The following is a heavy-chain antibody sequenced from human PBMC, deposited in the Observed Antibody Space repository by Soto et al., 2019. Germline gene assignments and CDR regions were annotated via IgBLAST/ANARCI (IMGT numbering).Heavy chain of an antibody. D-gene: IGHD4-4*01. CDR1: GFIFTSYG. CDR2: ILHDGSAE. Sequence: GGSLRLSCAASGFIFTSYGMHWVRQAPGKGLEWMALILHDGSAEYYADSVKGRFTISRDNSKNTLYLQMNSLTAEDTAVYYCARSRDGYSFYFYYGMDGWSQGTTVTLSS. V-gene: IGHV3-30*03. J-gene: IGHJ6*02. CDR3: ARSRDGYSFYFYYGMDG.